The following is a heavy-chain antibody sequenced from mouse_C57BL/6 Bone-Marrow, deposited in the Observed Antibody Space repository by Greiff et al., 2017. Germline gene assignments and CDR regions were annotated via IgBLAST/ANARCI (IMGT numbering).Heavy chain of an antibody. J-gene: IGHJ2*01. D-gene: IGHD1-1*01. CDR1: GYTFTSYW. CDR2: INPNNGGT. V-gene: IGHV1-53*01. CDR3: ARSGLDTTVVPFDY. Sequence: QVQLQQPGTELVKPGASVKLSCKASGYTFTSYWMHWVKQRPGQGLEWIGDINPNNGGTSYNQKFKGKATLTVDKSSSTAYMELRSLTSEDSAVYYCARSGLDTTVVPFDYWGQGTTRTVSS.